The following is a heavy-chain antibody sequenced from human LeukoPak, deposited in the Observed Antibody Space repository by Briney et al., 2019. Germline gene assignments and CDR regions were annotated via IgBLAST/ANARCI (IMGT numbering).Heavy chain of an antibody. Sequence: SETLSLTCSVSGGSISSYYWSWIRQPAGKGLEWIGHIYTSGNTNYSPSLKSRVTISLDKSKNQFSLNLSSVTAADTAEYYCARFTRDGFDFWGQGTLVTVSS. V-gene: IGHV4-4*07. CDR3: ARFTRDGFDF. J-gene: IGHJ4*02. CDR1: GGSISSYY. CDR2: IYTSGNT. D-gene: IGHD2-2*01.